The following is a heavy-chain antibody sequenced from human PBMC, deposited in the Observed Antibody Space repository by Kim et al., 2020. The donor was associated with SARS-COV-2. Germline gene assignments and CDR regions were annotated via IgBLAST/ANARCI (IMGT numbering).Heavy chain of an antibody. D-gene: IGHD5-12*01. J-gene: IGHJ3*02. CDR3: AREVATTPDAFDI. Sequence: GGSLRLSCAVSGFTFSSYEMNWVRQAPGKGLEWVSYISRSGSSRHSAESVKGRFTISRDNAKNSLYLQMNSLRAEDTAVYYCAREVATTPDAFDIWGQGTLVTVSS. CDR1: GFTFSSYE. CDR2: ISRSGSSR. V-gene: IGHV3-48*03.